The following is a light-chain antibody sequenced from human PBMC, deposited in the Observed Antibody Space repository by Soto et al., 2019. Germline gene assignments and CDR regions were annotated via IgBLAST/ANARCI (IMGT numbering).Light chain of an antibody. CDR2: DVT. CDR1: SSDVGGYNY. Sequence: QSALTQPRSVSGSPGQSVTISCTGTSSDVGGYNYVSWYQHHPGKAPKLMIYDVTKRPSGVPDRFSGSKSGNTASLTISGLQAEDEADFYCCSYARTYTSVVFGGGTKVTVL. V-gene: IGLV2-11*01. CDR3: CSYARTYTSVV. J-gene: IGLJ2*01.